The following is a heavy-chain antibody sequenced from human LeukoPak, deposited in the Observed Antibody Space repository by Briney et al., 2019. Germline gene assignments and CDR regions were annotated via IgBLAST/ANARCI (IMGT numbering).Heavy chain of an antibody. CDR3: ASRQYYFDY. Sequence: GGSLRLSCAASGFTFSSYAMHWVRQAPGKGLEWVSAISGSGGSTYYADSVKGRFTISRDNSKNTLYLQMNSLRAEDTAVYYYASRQYYFDYWGQGTLVTVSS. V-gene: IGHV3-23*01. D-gene: IGHD4-11*01. J-gene: IGHJ4*02. CDR1: GFTFSSYA. CDR2: ISGSGGST.